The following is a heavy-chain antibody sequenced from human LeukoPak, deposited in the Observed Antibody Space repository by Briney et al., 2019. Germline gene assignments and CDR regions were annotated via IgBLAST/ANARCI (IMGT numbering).Heavy chain of an antibody. CDR3: ARDRGGLRFLEWLSADYYYYMDV. V-gene: IGHV1-18*01. D-gene: IGHD3-3*01. CDR1: GYIFTSYG. Sequence: ASVKVSCKASGYIFTSYGISWVRQAPGQGLEWMGWISAYNGNTNYAQKLQGRVTMTTDTSTSTAYMELRSLGSDDTAVYYCARDRGGLRFLEWLSADYYYYMDVWGKGTTVTVSS. J-gene: IGHJ6*03. CDR2: ISAYNGNT.